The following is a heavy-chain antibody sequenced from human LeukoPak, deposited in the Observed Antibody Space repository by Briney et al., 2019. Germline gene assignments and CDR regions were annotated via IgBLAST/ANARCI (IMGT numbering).Heavy chain of an antibody. V-gene: IGHV3-11*06. CDR3: ARDLTRTTDIDY. J-gene: IGHJ4*02. CDR1: GFTFSDYY. D-gene: IGHD1-7*01. CDR2: ISSSSYT. Sequence: SGGSLRLSCAASGFTFSDYYMNWIRQAPGKGLEWVSYISSSSYTNYADSVKGRFTISRDNAKNSLYLQMNSLRAEDTAVYYCARDLTRTTDIDYWGQGTLVTVSS.